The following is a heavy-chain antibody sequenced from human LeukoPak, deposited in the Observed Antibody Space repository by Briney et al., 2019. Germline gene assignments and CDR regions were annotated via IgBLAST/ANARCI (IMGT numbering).Heavy chain of an antibody. J-gene: IGHJ6*02. CDR1: GGSISSYY. CDR3: ARGWSIAARPSYYYGMDV. V-gene: IGHV4-59*01. CDR2: IYYSGST. Sequence: SETLSLTCTVSGGSISSYYWSWIRQPPGKGLEWIGYIYYSGSTNYNPSLKSRVTISVDTSKNQFSLKLSSVTAADTAVYYCARGWSIAARPSYYYGMDVWGQGTTVTVS. D-gene: IGHD6-6*01.